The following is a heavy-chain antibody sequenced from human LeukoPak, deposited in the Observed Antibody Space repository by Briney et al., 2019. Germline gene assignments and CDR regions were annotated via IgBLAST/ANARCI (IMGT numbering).Heavy chain of an antibody. D-gene: IGHD3-10*01. V-gene: IGHV1-18*01. CDR3: ARDPLRFGELLGYFDY. Sequence: ASVKVSCKTSGYTFTSYYISWVRQAPGQGLEWMAWISAYNGNTKYAQKFQGRVTMTTDTSTSTAYMELRSLRSDDTAVYYCARDPLRFGELLGYFDYWGQGTLVTVSS. CDR2: ISAYNGNT. CDR1: GYTFTSYY. J-gene: IGHJ4*02.